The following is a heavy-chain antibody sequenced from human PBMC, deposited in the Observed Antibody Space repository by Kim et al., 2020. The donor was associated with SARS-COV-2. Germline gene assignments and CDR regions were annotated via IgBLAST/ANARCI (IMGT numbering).Heavy chain of an antibody. D-gene: IGHD2-2*01. CDR2: IKSKTDGGTA. CDR1: GIPFSNAW. J-gene: IGHJ4*02. Sequence: EGSLRLSCAVSGIPFSNAWMNWVRQTPGKGLEWIGRIKSKTDGGTADYAAPVKGRFTISRDDSKNTLYLLMNSLKTEDSGVYYCTTVSMRWGQGTLVTVSS. V-gene: IGHV3-15*01. CDR3: TTVSMR.